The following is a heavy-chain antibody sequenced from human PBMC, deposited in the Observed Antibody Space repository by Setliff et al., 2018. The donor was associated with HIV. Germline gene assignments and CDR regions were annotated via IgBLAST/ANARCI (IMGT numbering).Heavy chain of an antibody. CDR3: ASGEYSYGYRFDY. V-gene: IGHV4-59*01. Sequence: SETLSLTCTVSGGSISGYYWSWIRQPPGKGLEWIGYIYYSGSTNYNPSLKSRVTISVDTSKNHFSLKLSSVTAADTAVYYCASGEYSYGYRFDYWGQGTLVTVSS. J-gene: IGHJ4*02. CDR1: GGSISGYY. D-gene: IGHD5-18*01. CDR2: IYYSGST.